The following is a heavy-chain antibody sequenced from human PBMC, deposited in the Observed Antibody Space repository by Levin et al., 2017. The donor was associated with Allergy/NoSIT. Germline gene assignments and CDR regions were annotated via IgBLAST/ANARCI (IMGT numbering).Heavy chain of an antibody. D-gene: IGHD6-13*01. CDR3: AKPLGIGEAGWLETGLDV. Sequence: GGSLRLSCAASGSTFSSYGMHWVRQAPGKGLEWVAVIAYDGSNKYYADSVKGRFTISRDNSENTLHLEMNSLRVEDTAVYYCAKPLGIGEAGWLETGLDVWGKGTTVTVFS. J-gene: IGHJ6*04. V-gene: IGHV3-30*18. CDR2: IAYDGSNK. CDR1: GSTFSSYG.